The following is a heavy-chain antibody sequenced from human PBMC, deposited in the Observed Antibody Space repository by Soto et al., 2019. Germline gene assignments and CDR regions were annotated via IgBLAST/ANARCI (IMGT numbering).Heavy chain of an antibody. CDR2: ISYDGSNK. V-gene: IGHV3-30-3*01. D-gene: IGHD3-3*01. CDR1: GFTFSSYA. J-gene: IGHJ4*02. CDR3: ARHKRDLRFLEWEYYFDY. Sequence: QVQLVESGGGVVQPGRSLRLSCAASGFTFSSYAMHWVRQAPGKGLEWVAVISYDGSNKYYADSVEGRFSISRDNSKNTLDMPLSSRRGEGTAVYYCARHKRDLRFLEWEYYFDYWGQGTLVTVSS.